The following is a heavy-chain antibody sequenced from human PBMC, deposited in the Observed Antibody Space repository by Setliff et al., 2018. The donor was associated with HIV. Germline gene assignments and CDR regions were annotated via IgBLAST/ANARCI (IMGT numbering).Heavy chain of an antibody. CDR3: TRAERQLPYYYYYYGMDV. Sequence: SETLSLTCAVYGGSFSGYYWSWIRQPPGKGLEWIGEINHSGSTNYNPSLKSRVTISVDTSKNQFSLKLSSVTAADTAVYYCTRAERQLPYYYYYYGMDVWGQGTTVTVSS. V-gene: IGHV4-34*01. CDR2: INHSGST. D-gene: IGHD6-13*01. J-gene: IGHJ6*02. CDR1: GGSFSGYY.